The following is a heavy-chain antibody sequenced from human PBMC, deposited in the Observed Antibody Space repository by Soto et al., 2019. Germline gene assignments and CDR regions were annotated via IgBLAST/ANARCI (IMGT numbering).Heavy chain of an antibody. CDR1: GDSVSSHSAA. Sequence: QVQLQQSGPGLVKPSQTLSLTCAISGDSVSSHSAAWNWIRQSPSRGLEWLGRPYYRSKWYIEYASSGKSRISMNADTPKNQVSLQLKAVTPEDTAVYYCGRENWDDLTVEYWGQGTLVTVSS. J-gene: IGHJ4*02. CDR2: PYYRSKWYI. D-gene: IGHD1-1*01. V-gene: IGHV6-1*01. CDR3: GRENWDDLTVEY.